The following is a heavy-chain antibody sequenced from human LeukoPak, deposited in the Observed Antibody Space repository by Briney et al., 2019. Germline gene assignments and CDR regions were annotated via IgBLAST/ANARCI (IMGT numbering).Heavy chain of an antibody. CDR1: GGPFSGYY. Sequence: KPSETLSLTCAVYGGPFSGYYWSWIRQPPGKGLEWIGEINHSGSTNYNPSLKSRVTISVDTSKNQFSLKLSSVTAADTAVYYCARKSRGSTIFGVPTIPHFDYWGQGTLVTVSS. CDR3: ARKSRGSTIFGVPTIPHFDY. J-gene: IGHJ4*02. CDR2: INHSGST. V-gene: IGHV4-34*01. D-gene: IGHD3-3*01.